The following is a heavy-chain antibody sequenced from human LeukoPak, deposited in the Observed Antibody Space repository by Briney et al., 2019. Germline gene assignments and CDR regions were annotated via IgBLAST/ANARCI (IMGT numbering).Heavy chain of an antibody. V-gene: IGHV3-30*02. D-gene: IGHD5-18*01. Sequence: GGSLRLSCAASGFTFSSYGMHWVRQAPGKGLEWVAFIRYDGSNKYYADSVKGRFTISRDNSKNTLYLQMNSLRAEDTAVYYCAKREDTAMDLDYWGQGTLVTVSS. CDR3: AKREDTAMDLDY. J-gene: IGHJ4*02. CDR1: GFTFSSYG. CDR2: IRYDGSNK.